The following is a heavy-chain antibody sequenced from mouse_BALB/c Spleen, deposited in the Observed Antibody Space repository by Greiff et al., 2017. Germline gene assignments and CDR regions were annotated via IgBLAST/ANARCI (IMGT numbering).Heavy chain of an antibody. V-gene: IGHV3-8*02. CDR3: ARYGNYAMDY. CDR1: GDSITSGY. J-gene: IGHJ4*01. D-gene: IGHD1-1*02. CDR2: ISYSGST. Sequence: EVKLMESGPSLVKPSQTLSLSCSVTGDSITSGYWNWIRKFPGNKLEYMGYISYSGSTDYNPSLKRRISITRDTSKNQHYLQLNSVTTEDTATYYCARYGNYAMDYWGQGTSVTVSA.